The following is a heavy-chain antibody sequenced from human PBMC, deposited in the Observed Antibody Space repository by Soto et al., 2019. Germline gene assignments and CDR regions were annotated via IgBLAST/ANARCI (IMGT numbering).Heavy chain of an antibody. Sequence: QVQLVQSGAEVKKPGASVKVSCKASGYTFTGYYMHWVRQAPGQGLEWMGWINPNSGGTNYAQKCQGWVTMTRDTSISTAYMELMRVRSDVTDVYYCASDISYSSGCEGAFEILGQGTMVTVSS. V-gene: IGHV1-2*04. D-gene: IGHD3-22*01. CDR3: ASDISYSSGCEGAFEI. J-gene: IGHJ3*02. CDR2: INPNSGGT. CDR1: GYTFTGYY.